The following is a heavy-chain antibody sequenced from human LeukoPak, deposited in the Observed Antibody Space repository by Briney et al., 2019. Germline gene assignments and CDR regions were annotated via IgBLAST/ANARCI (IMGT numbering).Heavy chain of an antibody. Sequence: GGSLRLSCAASGLTFSSYSMNWVRQAPGKGLEWVSSISSSSSYIYYADSVKGRFTISRDNAKNSLYLQMNSLRAEDTAVYYCAREKPIVGATTRWFDPWGQGTLVTVSS. CDR3: AREKPIVGATTRWFDP. J-gene: IGHJ5*02. CDR1: GLTFSSYS. CDR2: ISSSSSYI. D-gene: IGHD1-26*01. V-gene: IGHV3-21*01.